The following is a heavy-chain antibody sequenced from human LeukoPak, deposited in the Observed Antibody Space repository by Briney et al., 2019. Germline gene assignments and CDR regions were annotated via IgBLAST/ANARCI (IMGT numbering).Heavy chain of an antibody. J-gene: IGHJ6*02. CDR2: INHSGST. D-gene: IGHD4-17*01. Sequence: SETLSPTCAVYGASFSDFYWSWIRQPPGMGLEWIGEINHSGSTNHNPSLKSRLTISVDTSKNQLSLKLSSVTAADTAVYYCARARTTVTTFKNYYYGMDVWGQGTTVTVSS. CDR3: ARARTTVTTFKNYYYGMDV. V-gene: IGHV4-34*01. CDR1: GASFSDFY.